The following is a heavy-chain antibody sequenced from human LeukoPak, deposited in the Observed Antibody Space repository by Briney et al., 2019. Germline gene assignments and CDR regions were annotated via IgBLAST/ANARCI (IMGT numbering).Heavy chain of an antibody. CDR2: INHSGST. Sequence: SETLSLTCAVYGGSFSGYYWSWIRQPPGKGLEWIGEINHSGSTNYNPSLKSRVTISVDTSKNQFSLKLSSVTAADTAVYYCARGNLRSSGYYHQRSYYFDYWGQGTLVTVSS. CDR1: GGSFSGYY. D-gene: IGHD3-22*01. CDR3: ARGNLRSSGYYHQRSYYFDY. V-gene: IGHV4-34*01. J-gene: IGHJ4*02.